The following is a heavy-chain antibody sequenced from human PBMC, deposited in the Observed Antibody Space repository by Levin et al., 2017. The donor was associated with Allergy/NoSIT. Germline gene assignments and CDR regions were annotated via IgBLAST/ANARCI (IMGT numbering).Heavy chain of an antibody. CDR3: ARATRRITIFGVVLQYYYYMDV. CDR2: ISWNSVNI. CDR1: GFTFDDYA. J-gene: IGHJ6*03. Sequence: GGSLRLSCVASGFTFDDYAMHWVRQAPGKGLEWVSGISWNSVNIGYADSVKGRFTISRDNAKNSLYLQMNSLRTEDTALYYCARATRRITIFGVVLQYYYYMDVWGKGTTVTVSS. V-gene: IGHV3-9*01. D-gene: IGHD3-3*01.